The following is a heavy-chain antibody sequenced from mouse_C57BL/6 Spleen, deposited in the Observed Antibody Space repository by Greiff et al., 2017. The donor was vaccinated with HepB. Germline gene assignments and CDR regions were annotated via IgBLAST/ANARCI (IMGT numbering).Heavy chain of an antibody. CDR1: GYAFSSSW. V-gene: IGHV1-82*01. Sequence: QVQLKESGPELVKPGASVKISCKASGYAFSSSWMNWVKQRPGKGLEWIGRIYPGDGDTNYNGKFKGKATLTADKSSSTAYMQLSSLTSEDSAVYFCARNLMDYWGQGTSVTVSS. J-gene: IGHJ4*01. CDR3: ARNLMDY. CDR2: IYPGDGDT.